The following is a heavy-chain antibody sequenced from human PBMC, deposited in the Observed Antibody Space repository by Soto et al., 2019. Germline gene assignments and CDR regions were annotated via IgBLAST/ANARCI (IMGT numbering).Heavy chain of an antibody. CDR2: IWYDGSNK. CDR3: ARDFYVAATVESVEN. CDR1: GFTFSSYG. Sequence: PGGSLRLSCAASGFTFSSYGMHWVRQAPGKGLEWVAVIWYDGSNKYYADSVKGRFTISRDNSKNTLYLQMNSLRAEDTAVYYCARDFYVAATVESVENWGQGTLVTVSS. J-gene: IGHJ4*02. V-gene: IGHV3-33*01. D-gene: IGHD4-17*01.